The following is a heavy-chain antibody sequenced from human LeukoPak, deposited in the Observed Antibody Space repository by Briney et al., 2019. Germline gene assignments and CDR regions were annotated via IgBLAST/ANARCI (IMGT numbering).Heavy chain of an antibody. V-gene: IGHV3-30*18. CDR3: ANEVRPNDY. J-gene: IGHJ4*02. CDR1: GFPFSNYG. CDR2: ISADGIDK. Sequence: GGSLRLSCAASGFPFSNYGMHWVRQAPGKGLEWVAVISADGIDKYYADSVKGRFTISRDNSKNTLYLQMNGLRVEDTALYYCANEVRPNDYWGQGTLVTVSS. D-gene: IGHD1-1*01.